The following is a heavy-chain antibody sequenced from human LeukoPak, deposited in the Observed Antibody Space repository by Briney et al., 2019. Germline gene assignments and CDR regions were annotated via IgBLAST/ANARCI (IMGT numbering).Heavy chain of an antibody. Sequence: GGSLRLSCAASGFTFSSYVMNWVRQAPGGGLDWVSVIISGGTTYYSDSVKGRFTISRDNSKNTVYLQMNSLRAEDTAVYYCVKSSFSDITGGPYRMDVWGQGTTVTVSS. J-gene: IGHJ6*02. CDR2: IISGGTT. D-gene: IGHD2/OR15-2a*01. CDR1: GFTFSSYV. CDR3: VKSSFSDITGGPYRMDV. V-gene: IGHV3-23*01.